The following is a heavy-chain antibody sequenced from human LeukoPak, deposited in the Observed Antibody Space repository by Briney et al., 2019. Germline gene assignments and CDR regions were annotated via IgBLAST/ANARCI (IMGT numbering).Heavy chain of an antibody. CDR3: ARDLGYYVSSGPHDAFDI. V-gene: IGHV3-21*01. J-gene: IGHJ3*02. D-gene: IGHD3-22*01. CDR1: GFTFSRFS. Sequence: GGSLRLSCAASGFTFSRFSMNWVRQAPGKGLEWVSTISSGSTYIFYADSVKGRFTISRDNAKNSLYLQMNSLRAEDTAVYYCARDLGYYVSSGPHDAFDIWGQGTMVTVSS. CDR2: ISSGSTYI.